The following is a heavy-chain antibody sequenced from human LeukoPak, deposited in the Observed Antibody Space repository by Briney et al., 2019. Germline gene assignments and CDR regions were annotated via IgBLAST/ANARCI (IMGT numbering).Heavy chain of an antibody. CDR3: ARGLGDRNYYMDV. V-gene: IGHV4-61*02. CDR2: IYTSGST. D-gene: IGHD3-16*01. J-gene: IGHJ6*03. Sequence: SETLSLTCTVSGGSISSGSYYWSWIRQPAGKGLEWIGRIYTSGSTNYNPSLKSRVTISVDTSKNQFSLKLSSVTAADTAVYYCARGLGDRNYYMDVWGKGTTVTISS. CDR1: GGSISSGSYY.